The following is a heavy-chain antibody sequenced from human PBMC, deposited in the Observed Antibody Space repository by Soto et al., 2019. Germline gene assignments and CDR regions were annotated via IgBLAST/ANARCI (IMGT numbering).Heavy chain of an antibody. V-gene: IGHV2-5*02. Sequence: QITLKESGPLLVEPTQTLTLTCSFSGFSLTTGGVGVGWLRQAPGKALECLGIIYWDNDRRYNPSLKERLTITQDTCNHPVVLTMTYLGPVDTATYYCAHRVPYPSSWDVGWFDTWGQGTLVPVS. CDR1: GFSLTTGGVG. CDR2: IYWDNDR. J-gene: IGHJ5*02. D-gene: IGHD1-26*01. CDR3: AHRVPYPSSWDVGWFDT.